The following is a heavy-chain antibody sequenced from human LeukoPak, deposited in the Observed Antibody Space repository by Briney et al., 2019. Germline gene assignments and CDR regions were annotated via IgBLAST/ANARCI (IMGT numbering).Heavy chain of an antibody. V-gene: IGHV1-18*01. J-gene: IGHJ4*02. CDR2: ISAYNGNT. CDR3: ATQTLDCSDGSCYSDY. Sequence: GASVKVSCKASGYTFTSYGISWVRQAPGQGLEWMGWISAYNGNTNYAQKLQGRVTMTTDTSTSTAYMELRSLRSDDTAVYYCATQTLDCSDGSCYSDYWGQGTLVTVSS. D-gene: IGHD2-15*01. CDR1: GYTFTSYG.